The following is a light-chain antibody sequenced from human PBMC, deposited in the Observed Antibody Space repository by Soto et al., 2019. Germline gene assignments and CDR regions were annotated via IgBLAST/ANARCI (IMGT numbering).Light chain of an antibody. J-gene: IGLJ2*01. CDR2: DVS. CDR3: SSYTSSRTR. V-gene: IGLV2-14*03. Sequence: QSVLTQPASVSGSPGQSITISCTGTSSDIGGYIYVSWYQHHPGKAPKLLIYDVSNRPSGVSNCFSGSKSGNTASLTISGLQVEDEADYFCSSYTSSRTRFGGGTKVTVL. CDR1: SSDIGGYIY.